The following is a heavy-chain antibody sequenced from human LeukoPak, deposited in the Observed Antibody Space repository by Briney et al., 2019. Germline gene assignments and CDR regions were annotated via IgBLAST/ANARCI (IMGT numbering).Heavy chain of an antibody. CDR3: ARGYFDWLLYSYFDY. J-gene: IGHJ4*02. Sequence: GASVTVSCKASGYTFTSYGISWVRQAPGQGLEWMGWISAYNGNTNYAQKLQGRVTMTTDTSTSTAYMELRSLRSDDTAVYYCARGYFDWLLYSYFDYWGQGTLVTVSS. CDR1: GYTFTSYG. D-gene: IGHD3-9*01. V-gene: IGHV1-18*01. CDR2: ISAYNGNT.